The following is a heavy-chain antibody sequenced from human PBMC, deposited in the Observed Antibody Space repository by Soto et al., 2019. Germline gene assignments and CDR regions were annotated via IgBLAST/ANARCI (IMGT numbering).Heavy chain of an antibody. J-gene: IGHJ6*02. CDR3: ARFMPGYYYYGMDV. CDR2: IYHSGST. V-gene: IGHV4-38-2*01. Sequence: SETLSLSCAVSGYSISSGYYWGWIRQPPGKGLEWIGSIYHSGSTYYNPSLKSRVTISVDTSKNQFSLKLSSVTAADTAVYYCARFMPGYYYYGMDVWGQGTTVTVSS. D-gene: IGHD2-2*01. CDR1: GYSISSGYY.